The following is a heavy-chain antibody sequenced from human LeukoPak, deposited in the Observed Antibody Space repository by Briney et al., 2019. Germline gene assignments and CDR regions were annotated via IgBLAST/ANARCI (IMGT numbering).Heavy chain of an antibody. D-gene: IGHD3-22*01. CDR2: ISSSSSTI. CDR1: GFTFSSYS. V-gene: IGHV3-48*04. J-gene: IGHJ4*02. Sequence: GGSLRLSCAASGFTFSSYSMNWVRQAPGKGLEWVSYISSSSSTIYYADSVKGRFTISRDNAKNSLYLQMNSLRAEDTAVYYCARDLGTYYYDSSGYYGFDYWGQGTLVTVSS. CDR3: ARDLGTYYYDSSGYYGFDY.